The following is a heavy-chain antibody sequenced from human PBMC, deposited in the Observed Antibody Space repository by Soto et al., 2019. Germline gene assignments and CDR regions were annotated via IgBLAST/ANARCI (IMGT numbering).Heavy chain of an antibody. CDR2: SSDRRTGNT. CDR1: GFTFSSYT. CDR3: TTWLTAHFDY. V-gene: IGHV3-23*01. J-gene: IGHJ4*02. D-gene: IGHD2-21*02. Sequence: GGSLRLSCAASGFTFSSYTLNWVRRAPGKGLERVATSSDRRTGNTHYSDSVRGRFTLSRDYSRNILFLQMDSLRADDTALYYCTTWLTAHFDYWGRGXQVTVSS.